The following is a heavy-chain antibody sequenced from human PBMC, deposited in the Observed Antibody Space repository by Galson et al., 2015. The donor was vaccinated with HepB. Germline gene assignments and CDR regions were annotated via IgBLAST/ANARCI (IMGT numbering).Heavy chain of an antibody. CDR1: GFTFDDYA. V-gene: IGHV3-9*01. J-gene: IGHJ4*02. CDR2: ISWNSGSI. Sequence: SLRLSCAASGFTFDDYAMHWVRQAPGKGLEWVSGISWNSGSIGYADSVKGRFTISRDKAKNSLYLQMNSLRAEDTALYYCAKDVAHNSSGYYYMDYWGPGTLVTVSS. D-gene: IGHD3-22*01. CDR3: AKDVAHNSSGYYYMDY.